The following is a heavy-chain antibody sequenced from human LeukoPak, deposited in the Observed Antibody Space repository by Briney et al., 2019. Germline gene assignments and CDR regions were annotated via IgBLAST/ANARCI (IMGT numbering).Heavy chain of an antibody. CDR3: ARVVVIESYYYYYMDV. CDR1: GYTFTSYA. Sequence: GASVKVSCKASGYTFTSYAISWVRQAPGQGLEWMGGIIPIFGTANYAQKFQGRVTITTDESTSTAYMELSSLRSEDTAVYYCARVVVIESYYYYYMDVWGKGTTVTVSS. V-gene: IGHV1-69*05. CDR2: IIPIFGTA. D-gene: IGHD3-22*01. J-gene: IGHJ6*03.